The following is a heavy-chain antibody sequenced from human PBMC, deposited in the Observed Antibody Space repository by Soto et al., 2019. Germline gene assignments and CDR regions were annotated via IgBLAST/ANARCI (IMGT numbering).Heavy chain of an antibody. CDR1: GYTFTSYG. Sequence: QVQLVQSGAEVKKPGASVKVSCKTSGYTFTSYGISWVRQAPGQGLEWMGWISGDSGNTNYAQKFQGRVTMTTDTSTSTAHLELRSLRSDDTAFYYCAMYSSSFLDYWGQGTLVTVSS. J-gene: IGHJ4*02. V-gene: IGHV1-18*04. D-gene: IGHD6-6*01. CDR3: AMYSSSFLDY. CDR2: ISGDSGNT.